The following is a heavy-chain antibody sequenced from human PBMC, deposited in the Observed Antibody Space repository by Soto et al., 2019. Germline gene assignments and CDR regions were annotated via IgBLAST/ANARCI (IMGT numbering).Heavy chain of an antibody. CDR3: ARDAGSESYLAY. CDR1: GYTFTNYV. J-gene: IGHJ4*02. V-gene: IGHV1-18*01. Sequence: QVQLVQSGGEVKKPGASVKVSCKPSGYTFTNYVIRWVRQAPGQGLEWMGWISPFNGHTKYAQKFQGRVTLTTDTSTSTAYMELRSLIYDDTAVYYCARDAGSESYLAYWGQGTLVTVSS. D-gene: IGHD1-26*01. CDR2: ISPFNGHT.